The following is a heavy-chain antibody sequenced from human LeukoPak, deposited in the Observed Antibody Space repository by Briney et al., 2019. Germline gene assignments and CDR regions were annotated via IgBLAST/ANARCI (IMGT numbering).Heavy chain of an antibody. CDR3: ARRRSNSDYHEAYFDY. CDR1: GGSISGYY. D-gene: IGHD5-12*01. V-gene: IGHV4-59*08. CDR2: IYYSGST. Sequence: SETLSLTCTVSGGSISGYYWTWIRQPPGKGLEWIGYIYYSGSTNYNPSLKSRVTMSVDTSRNQFSLKLSSVTAADTAVYYCARRRSNSDYHEAYFDYWGQGTLVTVSS. J-gene: IGHJ4*02.